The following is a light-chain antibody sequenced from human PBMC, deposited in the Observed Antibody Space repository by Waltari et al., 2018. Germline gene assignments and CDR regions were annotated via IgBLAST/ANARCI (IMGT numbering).Light chain of an antibody. J-gene: IGKJ2*01. CDR1: ESLVHMSHGNTY. CDR3: MQGTRWPYT. Sequence: DVVLTQSPLSLPVTLGQPASISYKSSESLVHMSHGNTYWNWFQQRPGQSPRHLIYKVSNRESGVPDRISGSGSGTNFTLEISRVEAEDVAIYYCMQGTRWPYTFGQGTKLEIK. CDR2: KVS. V-gene: IGKV2-30*02.